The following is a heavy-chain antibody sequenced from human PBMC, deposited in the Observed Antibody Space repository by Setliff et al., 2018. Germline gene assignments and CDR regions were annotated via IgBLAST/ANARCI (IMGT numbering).Heavy chain of an antibody. V-gene: IGHV1-69*10. CDR2: IIPILGIA. CDR3: ASLSSGYFNWYFDL. D-gene: IGHD3-22*01. Sequence: SVKVSCKASGGTFSSYAISWVRQAPGQGLEWMGGIIPILGIANYAQKFQGRVTITADESTSTAYMELSSLRSEDTAVYYCASLSSGYFNWYFDLWGRSTLVTVSS. J-gene: IGHJ2*01. CDR1: GGTFSSYA.